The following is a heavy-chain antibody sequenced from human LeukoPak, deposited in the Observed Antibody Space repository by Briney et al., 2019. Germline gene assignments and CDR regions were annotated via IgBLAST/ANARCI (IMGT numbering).Heavy chain of an antibody. CDR1: GYTFTSYY. CDR3: ARGKLIVVVPAAMMDHYYYGMDV. V-gene: IGHV1-46*01. J-gene: IGHJ6*02. D-gene: IGHD2-2*01. Sequence: ASVKVSCKASGYTFTSYYMHWVRQAPGQGLEWMGIINPSGGSTSYAQKFQGRVTMTRDTSTSTVYMELSSLRSEDTAVYYCARGKLIVVVPAAMMDHYYYGMDVWGQGTTVTVSS. CDR2: INPSGGST.